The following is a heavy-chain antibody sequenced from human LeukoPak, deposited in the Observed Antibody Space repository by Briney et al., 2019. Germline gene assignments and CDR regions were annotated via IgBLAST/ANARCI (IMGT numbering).Heavy chain of an antibody. D-gene: IGHD5-18*01. CDR1: GFTFSSYS. CDR2: ISSSSNTI. J-gene: IGHJ4*02. CDR3: ARVGIQLCVDY. V-gene: IGHV3-48*01. Sequence: GGSLRLSCAASGFTFSSYSMNWVRQAPGKGLEWVSYISSSSNTIYYADSVKGRFTISRDNAKNSPYLQMNSLRAEDTAVYYCARVGIQLCVDYWGQGTLVTVSS.